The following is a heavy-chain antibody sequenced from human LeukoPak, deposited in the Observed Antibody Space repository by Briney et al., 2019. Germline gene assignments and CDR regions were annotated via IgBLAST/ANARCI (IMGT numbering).Heavy chain of an antibody. Sequence: SETLSLTCTVSGGSISSGGYYWSWIRQPPGKGLEWIGYIYHSGSTYYNPSLKSRVTISVDRSKNQFSLKLSSVTAADTAVYYCASRCRDTSCYAGNYWGQGTLVTVSS. D-gene: IGHD2-2*01. CDR1: GGSISSGGYY. J-gene: IGHJ4*02. CDR2: IYHSGST. V-gene: IGHV4-30-2*01. CDR3: ASRCRDTSCYAGNY.